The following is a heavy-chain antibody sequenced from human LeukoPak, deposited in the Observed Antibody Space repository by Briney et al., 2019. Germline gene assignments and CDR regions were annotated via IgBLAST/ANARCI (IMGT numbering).Heavy chain of an antibody. V-gene: IGHV3-23*01. CDR1: GLACGSYA. J-gene: IGHJ4*02. CDR2: IFGSGGSA. Sequence: GCLGLSCEASGLACGSYAVYWVRQDPGKGLEWVAGIFGSGGSAHYADSAKGRFTISRDNSKNTVYLQINSLRAEDTAVYYCGKTTTGYSSGQKPAWPVDYWGQGTLVTVSS. D-gene: IGHD6-19*01. CDR3: GKTTTGYSSGQKPAWPVDY.